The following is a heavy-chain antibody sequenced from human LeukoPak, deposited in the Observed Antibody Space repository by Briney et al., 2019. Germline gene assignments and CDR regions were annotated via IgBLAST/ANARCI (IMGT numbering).Heavy chain of an antibody. V-gene: IGHV1-58*01. D-gene: IGHD3-22*01. CDR3: AVGNYYDSSGYYY. CDR1: GFTFTNSA. CDR2: IVVGSGNT. Sequence: SVKVSCKASGFTFTNSAVQWVRQARGQRLEWIGWIVVGSGNTNYAQKFQERVTITRDMSTSTAYMELSRLRSENTAVYYCAVGNYYDSSGYYYWGQGTLVTVSS. J-gene: IGHJ4*02.